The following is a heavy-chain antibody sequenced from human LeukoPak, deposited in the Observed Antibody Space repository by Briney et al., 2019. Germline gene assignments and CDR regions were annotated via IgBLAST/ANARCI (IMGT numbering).Heavy chain of an antibody. CDR1: GYTFTSYD. CDR2: MNPNSGNT. V-gene: IGHV1-8*01. D-gene: IGHD2-21*02. Sequence: ASVKVSCKASGYTFTSYDINWVRQATGPGLEWMGWMNPNSGNTGYAQKLQGRVTMTRNTSISTAYMELSSLRSEDTAVYYCAREKCGGDCYSGDFDYWGQGTLVTVSS. J-gene: IGHJ4*02. CDR3: AREKCGGDCYSGDFDY.